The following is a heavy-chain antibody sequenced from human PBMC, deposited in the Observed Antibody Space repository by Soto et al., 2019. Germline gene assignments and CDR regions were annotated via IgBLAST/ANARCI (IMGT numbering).Heavy chain of an antibody. D-gene: IGHD3-22*01. CDR2: ISYDGSNK. V-gene: IGHV3-30-3*01. CDR3: ARGGPITLIVVVITGDFDY. J-gene: IGHJ4*02. Sequence: QVQLVESGGGVVQPGRSLRLSCAASGFTFSSYAMHWVRQAPGKGLEWGAVISYDGSNKYYADSVKGRFTISRDNSKNTLYLQMNSLRAEDTAVYYCARGGPITLIVVVITGDFDYWGQGTLVTVSS. CDR1: GFTFSSYA.